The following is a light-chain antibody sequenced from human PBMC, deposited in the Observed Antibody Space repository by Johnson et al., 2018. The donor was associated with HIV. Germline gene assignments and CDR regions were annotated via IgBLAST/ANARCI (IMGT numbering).Light chain of an antibody. J-gene: IGLJ1*01. Sequence: QPVLTQPPSVSAAPGQKVTISCSGSSSNIGNNYVSWYQQFPGTAPKLLIYDNTKRPSGIPDRFSGSKSDTSATLAITGLQTGDEADYYCGTWDSSVSAYVFGTVTKVTV. V-gene: IGLV1-51*01. CDR2: DNT. CDR3: GTWDSSVSAYV. CDR1: SSNIGNNY.